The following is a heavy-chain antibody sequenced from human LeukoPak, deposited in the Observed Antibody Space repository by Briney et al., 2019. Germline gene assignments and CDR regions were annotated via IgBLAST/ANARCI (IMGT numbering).Heavy chain of an antibody. V-gene: IGHV4-34*01. CDR2: INHSGST. Sequence: PSETLSLTCAVYGGSFSGYYWSWIRQPPGKGLEWIGEINHSGSTNYNPSLKSRVTISVDTSKNQFSLKLSSVTAADTAVYYCARARFSSMYYYYGMDVWGQETTVTVSS. D-gene: IGHD6-6*01. CDR1: GGSFSGYY. CDR3: ARARFSSMYYYYGMDV. J-gene: IGHJ6*02.